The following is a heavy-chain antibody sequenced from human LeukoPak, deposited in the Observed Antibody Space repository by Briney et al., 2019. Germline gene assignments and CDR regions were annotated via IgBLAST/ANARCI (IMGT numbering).Heavy chain of an antibody. D-gene: IGHD6-13*01. J-gene: IGHJ4*02. CDR3: ARFSAPFDF. CDR1: GYTFSSYL. Sequence: GESLKISCKASGYTFSSYLIGWVRQVPGKGLEWMGIIFPGDSETRYSPSFQGQVTISADESINTAYLQWISLRASDTAIYYCARFSAPFDFWGQGTLVTVSS. V-gene: IGHV5-51*01. CDR2: IFPGDSET.